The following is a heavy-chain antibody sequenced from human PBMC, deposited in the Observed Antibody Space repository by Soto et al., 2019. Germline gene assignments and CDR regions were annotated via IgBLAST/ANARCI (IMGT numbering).Heavy chain of an antibody. CDR2: ISGSGGST. CDR3: AKDGLDMWNLGG. Sequence: EVQLLESGGGLVQPGGSLRLSCAASGFTFSSYAMSWVRQAPGKGLEWVSAISGSGGSTYYAYSVKGRFTISRDNSKNTLYLQMNSLRAEATAVYYCAKDGLDMWNLGGWGQGTLVTVSS. D-gene: IGHD2-2*03. V-gene: IGHV3-23*01. CDR1: GFTFSSYA. J-gene: IGHJ4*02.